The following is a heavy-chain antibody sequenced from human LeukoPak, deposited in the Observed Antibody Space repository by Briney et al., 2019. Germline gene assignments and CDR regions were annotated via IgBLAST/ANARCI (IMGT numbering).Heavy chain of an antibody. CDR3: ANLPAYYYGSGSYPWR. D-gene: IGHD3-10*01. CDR1: GFTFSSYA. J-gene: IGHJ4*02. Sequence: GGPLRLSCAASGFTFSSYAMSWVRQAPGKGLEWVSAISGSGGSTYYADSVKGRFTISRDNSKNTLYLQMNSLRAEDTAVYYCANLPAYYYGSGSYPWRRGQGTLVTVSS. CDR2: ISGSGGST. V-gene: IGHV3-23*01.